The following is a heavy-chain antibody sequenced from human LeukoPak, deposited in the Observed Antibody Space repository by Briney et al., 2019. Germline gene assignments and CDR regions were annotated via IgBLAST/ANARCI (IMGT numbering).Heavy chain of an antibody. Sequence: SETLCLTCTVSGGSISSHYWSWIRQPPGKGLEWIGYIYYSGSTNYNPSLKSRVTISVDTSKNQFSLKLSSVTAADTAVYYCARGAALGYWGQGTLVTVSS. CDR3: ARGAALGY. D-gene: IGHD6-6*01. CDR2: IYYSGST. V-gene: IGHV4-59*11. CDR1: GGSISSHY. J-gene: IGHJ4*02.